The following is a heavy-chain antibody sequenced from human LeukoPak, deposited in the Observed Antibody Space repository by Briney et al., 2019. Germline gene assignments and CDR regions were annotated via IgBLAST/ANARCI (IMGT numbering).Heavy chain of an antibody. D-gene: IGHD6-13*01. J-gene: IGHJ3*02. V-gene: IGHV3-23*01. Sequence: GGSLRLSCAASGFTFSSYAMSWVRQAPGKGLEWVSAISGSDGSTYYADSVKGRFTISRDNSKNTLYLQMNSLRAEDTAVYYCAGSSWPDRSPDAFDIRGQGTMVTVSS. CDR3: AGSSWPDRSPDAFDI. CDR2: ISGSDGST. CDR1: GFTFSSYA.